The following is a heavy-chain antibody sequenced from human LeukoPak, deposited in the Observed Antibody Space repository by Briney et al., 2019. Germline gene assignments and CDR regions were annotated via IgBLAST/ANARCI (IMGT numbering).Heavy chain of an antibody. D-gene: IGHD6-19*01. CDR3: AREFTSGWIDY. Sequence: DSVKGRFTLSRDNAKNSLYLIMNSLRAEDTAVYYCAREFTSGWIDYWGQGTLVTVSS. J-gene: IGHJ4*02. V-gene: IGHV3-21*01.